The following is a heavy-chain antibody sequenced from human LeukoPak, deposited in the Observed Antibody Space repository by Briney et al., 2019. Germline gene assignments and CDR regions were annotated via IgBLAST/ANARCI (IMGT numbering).Heavy chain of an antibody. Sequence: SETLSLTCTLASGSTSSGDYYWSWIRQPPGKGLEWIGYIDFSGSTYYNHSLKSRVTISVDTSKNQFSLNLSSVTAADTAVYYCARGDDYGGSSWDFDYWGQGTLVTVSS. D-gene: IGHD4-23*01. V-gene: IGHV4-30-4*08. CDR1: SGSTSSGDYY. CDR3: ARGDDYGGSSWDFDY. J-gene: IGHJ4*02. CDR2: IDFSGST.